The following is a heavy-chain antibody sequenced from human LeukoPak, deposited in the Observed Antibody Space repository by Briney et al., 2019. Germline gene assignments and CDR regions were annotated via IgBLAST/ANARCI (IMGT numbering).Heavy chain of an antibody. Sequence: GGSLRLSCAASGFTFSLCDMHWVRQVPGEGLEWVSVIETAGDSYYSDSVKGRFTISRENAKNSLYLQMTSLRAGDTAVYYCARGDSSGWGLDYWGQGILVTVSS. D-gene: IGHD6-19*01. J-gene: IGHJ4*02. CDR1: GFTFSLCD. CDR3: ARGDSSGWGLDY. V-gene: IGHV3-13*01. CDR2: IETAGDS.